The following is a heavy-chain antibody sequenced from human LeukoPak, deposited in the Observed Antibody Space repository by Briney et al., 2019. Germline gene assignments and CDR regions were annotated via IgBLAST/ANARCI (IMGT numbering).Heavy chain of an antibody. J-gene: IGHJ4*02. V-gene: IGHV3-49*04. CDR3: TRGLIGDDFWSGYYPYYFDY. CDR1: GFTFGGYA. CDR2: IRSKAYGGTT. D-gene: IGHD3-3*01. Sequence: GGSLRLSCTASGFTFGGYAMSWVRQAPGKGLEWVGFIRSKAYGGTTEYAASVKGRFTISRDDSKSIAYLQMNSLKTEDKVVYYCTRGLIGDDFWSGYYPYYFDYWGQGTLVTVSS.